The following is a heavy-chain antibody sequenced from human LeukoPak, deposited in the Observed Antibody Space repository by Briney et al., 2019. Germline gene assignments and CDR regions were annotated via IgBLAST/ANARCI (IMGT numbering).Heavy chain of an antibody. CDR3: AKGPDSSGYYSLDY. CDR1: KFTFSTYD. Sequence: AGGSLRLSCAASKFTFSTYDMHWVRQAPGKGLEWVAVISYDGSSKYYAGSVKGRFTISRDNSKNTLYVQMNSLRTEDTAIYYCAKGPDSSGYYSLDYWGQGTLVTVSS. J-gene: IGHJ4*02. CDR2: ISYDGSSK. V-gene: IGHV3-30*18. D-gene: IGHD3-22*01.